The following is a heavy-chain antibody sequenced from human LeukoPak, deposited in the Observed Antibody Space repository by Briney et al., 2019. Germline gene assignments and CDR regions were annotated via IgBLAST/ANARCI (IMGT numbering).Heavy chain of an antibody. CDR1: GGSFSGYY. V-gene: IGHV4-34*12. Sequence: SETLSLTCAVYGGSFSGYYWSWIRQPPGKGLEWIGNIFYSGSTYYSPSLKSRVTISLDTSRNQFSLKLTSVTAADTAVYYCAKSNGYGLVDIWGQGTMVTVSS. J-gene: IGHJ3*02. CDR3: AKSNGYGLVDI. CDR2: IFYSGST. D-gene: IGHD3-10*01.